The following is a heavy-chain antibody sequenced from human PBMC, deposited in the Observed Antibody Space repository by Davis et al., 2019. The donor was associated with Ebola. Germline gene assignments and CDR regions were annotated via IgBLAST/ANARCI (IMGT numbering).Heavy chain of an antibody. Sequence: SVKVSCKASGDTFSSYAISWVRQAPGQGLEWMGGIIPIFGTANYAQKFQGRVTITADESTSTAYMELSSLRSEDTAVYYCARAVITFGGVRVNKYYYYYGMDVWGQGTTVTVSS. V-gene: IGHV1-69*13. CDR2: IIPIFGTA. CDR1: GDTFSSYA. CDR3: ARAVITFGGVRVNKYYYYYGMDV. D-gene: IGHD3-16*01. J-gene: IGHJ6*02.